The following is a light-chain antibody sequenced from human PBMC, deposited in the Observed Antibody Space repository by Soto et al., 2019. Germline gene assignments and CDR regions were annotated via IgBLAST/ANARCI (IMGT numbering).Light chain of an antibody. CDR2: AAS. V-gene: IGKV1D-12*01. CDR1: QYISTW. J-gene: IGKJ4*01. Sequence: DIQMTQSPSSVSASVGDRIIITYRASQYISTWLAWYQQKPGEAPKLLIFAASRLHGGVPSRFSGSGSGTDFTLTINNLQPEDFATYYCQQADSFPLTFGGGTKVEVK. CDR3: QQADSFPLT.